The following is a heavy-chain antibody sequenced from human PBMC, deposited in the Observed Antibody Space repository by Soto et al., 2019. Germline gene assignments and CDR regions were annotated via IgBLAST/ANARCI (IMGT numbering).Heavy chain of an antibody. D-gene: IGHD6-13*01. CDR3: ARGPYSSSWRAFDY. J-gene: IGHJ4*02. V-gene: IGHV3-74*03. Sequence: EVQLVESGGGLVQPGGSLRLSCAASGFTFNNYWMHWVRQAPGKGLVWVSRINSDESSTTYADSVKGRFTISRDNAKNTLYLQMNSLRAEDTAVYYCARGPYSSSWRAFDYWGQGTLVTVPS. CDR2: INSDESST. CDR1: GFTFNNYW.